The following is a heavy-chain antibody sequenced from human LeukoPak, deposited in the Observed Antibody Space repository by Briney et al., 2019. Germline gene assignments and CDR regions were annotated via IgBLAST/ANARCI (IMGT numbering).Heavy chain of an antibody. V-gene: IGHV4-59*01. D-gene: IGHD3-9*01. CDR2: IYCSGST. J-gene: IGHJ1*01. CDR3: ACLGGIDWLYPSAYFQH. Sequence: KPSETLSLTCTVSGGSISSYYWSWIRQPPGKGLEWIGYIYCSGSTNYNPSLKSRVTISVDTSKNQFSLKLSSVIAADTAVYYCACLGGIDWLYPSAYFQHWGQGTLVTVSS. CDR1: GGSISSYY.